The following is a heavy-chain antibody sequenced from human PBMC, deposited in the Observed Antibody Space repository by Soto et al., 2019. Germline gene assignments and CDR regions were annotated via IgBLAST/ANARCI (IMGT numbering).Heavy chain of an antibody. D-gene: IGHD2-15*01. CDR3: AREAGDGTFDI. CDR1: GFNFNSYT. V-gene: IGHV3-21*01. Sequence: EVQLVESGGGLVKPGGSLRLSCAASGFNFNSYTMNWVRQAPGKGLEWVSSISSSGSYIYYADSVKGRFTISRDNAENSLYLQMNSLRAEDTAVYYCAREAGDGTFDIWGQGTMVTVSS. J-gene: IGHJ3*02. CDR2: ISSSGSYI.